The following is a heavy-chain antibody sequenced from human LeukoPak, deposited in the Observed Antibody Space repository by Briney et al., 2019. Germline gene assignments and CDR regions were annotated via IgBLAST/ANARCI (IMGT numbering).Heavy chain of an antibody. D-gene: IGHD5-12*01. CDR3: ARGADIVATYAFDI. CDR2: ISPSSTRI. CDR1: GFTFSSYD. Sequence: QAGGSLRLSCAASGFTFSSYDMNWVRQAPGKGLEWVSYISPSSTRIDYAASVRGRFTISRDNAKRSLYLQMSSLRAEDTAVYYCARGADIVATYAFDIWGQGTMVTVSS. J-gene: IGHJ3*02. V-gene: IGHV3-48*04.